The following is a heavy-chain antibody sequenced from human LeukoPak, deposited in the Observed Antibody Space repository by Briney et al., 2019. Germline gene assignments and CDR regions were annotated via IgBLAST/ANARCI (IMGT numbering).Heavy chain of an antibody. Sequence: GESLRLSCAASGFTFSSYWMTWVRQAPGKGLEWVANIRQDGSEKYYVDSVKGRFTISRDNAMNSLYLQMNSLRAEDTAVYYCASRDGSYGYWGQGTLVTVSS. CDR2: IRQDGSEK. CDR3: ASRDGSYGY. V-gene: IGHV3-7*01. CDR1: GFTFSSYW. D-gene: IGHD1-26*01. J-gene: IGHJ4*02.